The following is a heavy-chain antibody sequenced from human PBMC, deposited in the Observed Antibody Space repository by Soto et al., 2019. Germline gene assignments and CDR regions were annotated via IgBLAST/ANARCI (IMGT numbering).Heavy chain of an antibody. D-gene: IGHD6-13*01. J-gene: IGHJ4*02. V-gene: IGHV4-34*01. CDR3: ARGQAVPGRPHSYYFDY. CDR1: RGSFSGYY. Sequence: QVPLQQWGAGLLKPSETLSLTCAVYRGSFSGYYWSWIRQPPGKGLEWIGEINHTGSTNYNPSLKSRLTIAVDTSKNQFSLELSSVTAADTAVYYCARGQAVPGRPHSYYFDYWGQGTLVTASS. CDR2: INHTGST.